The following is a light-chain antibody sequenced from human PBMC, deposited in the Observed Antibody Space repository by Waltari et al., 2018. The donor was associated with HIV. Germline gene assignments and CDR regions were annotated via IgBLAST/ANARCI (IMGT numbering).Light chain of an antibody. CDR2: LSS. Sequence: DIVMTQSPLSLPVTPGDPASISCSSSQSLLHRDGYHYLDWYLQKPGQSPQLLIYLSSYRASGVPDRFSGSASGTDFTLKISRVEAEDVGIYYCMQPLQTPYTFGQGTKLEIK. CDR3: MQPLQTPYT. J-gene: IGKJ2*01. CDR1: QSLLHRDGYHY. V-gene: IGKV2-28*01.